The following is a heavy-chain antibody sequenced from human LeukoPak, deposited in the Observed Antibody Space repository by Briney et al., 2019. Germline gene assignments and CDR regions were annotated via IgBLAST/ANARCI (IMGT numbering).Heavy chain of an antibody. CDR2: INSDGSST. Sequence: GGSLRLSCAASGFTFSSYWMHWVRQAPGKGLVWVSRINSDGSSTSYADSVKARFTISRDNAKNTLYLQMNSLRAEDTAVYYCARAPRTYPPRFGEPWGQGTLVTVSS. V-gene: IGHV3-74*01. CDR1: GFTFSSYW. D-gene: IGHD3-10*01. CDR3: ARAPRTYPPRFGEP. J-gene: IGHJ1*01.